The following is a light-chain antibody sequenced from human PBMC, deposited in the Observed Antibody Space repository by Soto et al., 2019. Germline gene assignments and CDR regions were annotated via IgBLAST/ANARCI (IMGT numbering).Light chain of an antibody. CDR3: QHRSSWPRMYT. CDR1: RSSSTY. V-gene: IGKV3-11*01. CDR2: DAS. J-gene: IGKJ2*01. Sequence: MVMTQSPATLSVAAGERATLSCRASRSSSTYLAGYQQNPGHAPMPLIYDASNRAPGTPARISGRGSGTDLTVTTSSLEPEDFAIYYCQHRSSWPRMYTFGQGTKVDI.